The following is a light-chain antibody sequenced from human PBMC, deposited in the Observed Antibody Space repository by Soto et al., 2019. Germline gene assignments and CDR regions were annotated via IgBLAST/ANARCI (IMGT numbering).Light chain of an antibody. CDR3: FSYRISSYV. J-gene: IGLJ1*01. Sequence: VLTHPASVSGSPGQSITISCTGTSGDVGGYKYVSWYQHHPGKAPKLMIYEVSNRPSGVSGRFSGSKSGNTASLTISGLQAEDEADYYCFSYRISSYVFGTGTKVTVL. CDR2: EVS. CDR1: SGDVGGYKY. V-gene: IGLV2-14*01.